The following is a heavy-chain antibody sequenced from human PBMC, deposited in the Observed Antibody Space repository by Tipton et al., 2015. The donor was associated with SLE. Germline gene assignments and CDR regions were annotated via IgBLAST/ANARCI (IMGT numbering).Heavy chain of an antibody. CDR3: GAAAAHGYFQH. D-gene: IGHD6-13*01. Sequence: SLRLSCAASGFTFSSYATSWVRQAPGKGLEWVSAISGSGGSTYHADSVKGRFTISRDNSKNTLYLQMNSLRAEDTAVYYCGAAAAHGYFQHWGQGTLVTVSS. V-gene: IGHV3-23*01. J-gene: IGHJ1*01. CDR1: GFTFSSYA. CDR2: ISGSGGST.